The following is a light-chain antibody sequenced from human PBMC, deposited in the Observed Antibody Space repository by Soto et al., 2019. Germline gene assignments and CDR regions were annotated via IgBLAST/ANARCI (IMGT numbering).Light chain of an antibody. Sequence: DIQMTQSPSSLSASVGDRVTIICQASQDLNNYLNWYQQKPGKAPKLLIYDSSNLEIGVPSRFSGSGYGTRFSFTISSLQPKDIATYYCQQFDNLPFTFGQGTRLEIK. J-gene: IGKJ5*01. CDR1: QDLNNY. V-gene: IGKV1-33*01. CDR3: QQFDNLPFT. CDR2: DSS.